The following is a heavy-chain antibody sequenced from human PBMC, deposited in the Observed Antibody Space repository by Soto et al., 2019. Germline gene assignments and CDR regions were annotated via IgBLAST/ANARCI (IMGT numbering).Heavy chain of an antibody. CDR1: GGSISSYY. D-gene: IGHD3-22*01. J-gene: IGHJ5*02. CDR3: AREALDYYET. CDR2: IYYSGGT. Sequence: PETLSLTCTVSGGSISSYYWRWIRQPPGKGLEWIGYIYYSGGTNYNPSLKRRVTISVDTSNNQFSLKLSPVTAADTAVDYCAREALDYYETWGQGTRVTVSS. V-gene: IGHV4-59*12.